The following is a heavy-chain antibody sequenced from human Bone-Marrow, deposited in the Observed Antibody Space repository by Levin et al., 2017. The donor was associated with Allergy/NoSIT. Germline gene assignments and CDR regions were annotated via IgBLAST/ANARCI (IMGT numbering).Heavy chain of an antibody. CDR2: ISYDGSQK. CDR3: ARAYTGRWYAGY. Sequence: GGSLRLSCAASGFSFSDYAIHWVRQAPGKGLEWVSIISYDGSQKYYADSVKGRFTISRDNSKNTVYLQMNSLRAEDTAIYCCARAYTGRWYAGYWGQGTLVTVSS. J-gene: IGHJ4*02. D-gene: IGHD6-13*01. V-gene: IGHV3-30*04. CDR1: GFSFSDYA.